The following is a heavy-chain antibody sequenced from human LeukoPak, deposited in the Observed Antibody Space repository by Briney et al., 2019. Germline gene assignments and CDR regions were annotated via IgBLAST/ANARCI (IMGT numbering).Heavy chain of an antibody. CDR3: ARDRNYYDSSGQEGY. J-gene: IGHJ4*02. CDR1: GFTFSSYG. CDR2: IWYDGSNK. D-gene: IGHD3-22*01. V-gene: IGHV3-33*01. Sequence: GGSLRLSCAASGFTFSSYGMHWVRQAPGKGLEWVAVIWYDGSNKYYADSVKGRFTISRDNSKNTLYLQMNSLRAEDTAVYYCARDRNYYDSSGQEGYWGQGTLVTVSS.